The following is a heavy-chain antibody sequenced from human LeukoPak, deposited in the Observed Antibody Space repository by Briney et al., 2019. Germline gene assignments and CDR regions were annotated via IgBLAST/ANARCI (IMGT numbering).Heavy chain of an antibody. J-gene: IGHJ3*02. CDR3: ARVGSSSWYKGGSDAFDI. V-gene: IGHV4-59*01. D-gene: IGHD6-13*01. Sequence: SETLSLTCTVSGGSISSYYWSWIRQPPGKGLEWIGYIYYSGSTNYNPSLKSRVTISVDTSKNQFSLKLSSVTAADTAVYYCARVGSSSWYKGGSDAFDIWGQGTMVTVSS. CDR2: IYYSGST. CDR1: GGSISSYY.